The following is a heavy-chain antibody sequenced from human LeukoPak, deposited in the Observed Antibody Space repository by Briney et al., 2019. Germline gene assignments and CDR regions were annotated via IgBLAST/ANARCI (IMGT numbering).Heavy chain of an antibody. CDR1: GGSISSYY. CDR3: AREQAGAKFDY. D-gene: IGHD1-14*01. Sequence: SETQSLTCTASGGSISSYYWSWIRQPPGKGLEWIGYIYYSGSTNYNPSLKSRVTISVDTSKNQFSLKLSSVTAADTAVYYCAREQAGAKFDYWGQGTLVTVSS. CDR2: IYYSGST. J-gene: IGHJ4*02. V-gene: IGHV4-59*01.